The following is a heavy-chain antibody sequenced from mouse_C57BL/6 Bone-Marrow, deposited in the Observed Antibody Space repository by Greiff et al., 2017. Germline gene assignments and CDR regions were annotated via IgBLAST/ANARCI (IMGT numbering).Heavy chain of an antibody. D-gene: IGHD2-4*01. J-gene: IGHJ2*01. CDR3: ASPGGYDYAYYFDY. Sequence: VQLQQSGAELVKPGASVKLSCKASGYTFTSYWMHWVKQRPGQGLEWIGMIHPNSGSTNYNEKFKSKATLTVDKSSSTSSMQLSRLTSEDSAVYYCASPGGYDYAYYFDYWGQGTTLTVSS. CDR2: IHPNSGST. CDR1: GYTFTSYW. V-gene: IGHV1-64*01.